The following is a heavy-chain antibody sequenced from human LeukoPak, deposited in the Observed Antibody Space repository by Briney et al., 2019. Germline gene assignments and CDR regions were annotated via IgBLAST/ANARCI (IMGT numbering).Heavy chain of an antibody. J-gene: IGHJ4*02. CDR2: ISTYSGNT. V-gene: IGHV1-18*01. CDR3: ARDRDYGDYNTQDLFVY. D-gene: IGHD4-17*01. Sequence: GASVTVSCKTSGYTFTSNGISWVRQAPGQGLEWMGWISTYSGNTNYAQRLQGRVTMTTDTSTSTAYMELRSLRSDDTAVYYCARDRDYGDYNTQDLFVYWGQGTLVTVSS. CDR1: GYTFTSNG.